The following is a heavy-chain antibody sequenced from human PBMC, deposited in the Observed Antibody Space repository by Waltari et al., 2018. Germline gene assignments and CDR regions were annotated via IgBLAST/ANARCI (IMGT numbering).Heavy chain of an antibody. V-gene: IGHV1-69*04. CDR1: GGTFSTYS. J-gene: IGHJ4*02. D-gene: IGHD5-12*01. CDR3: ATDIDHRYDY. Sequence: QVQLVQSGAEVKKPGSSVKVSCKASGGTFSTYSFSWVRQAPGQGLEWMGGIIPILGIANYAQKFQGRVTITADESTSTAYMELSSLRSEDTAVYYCATDIDHRYDYWGQGTLVTVSS. CDR2: IIPILGIA.